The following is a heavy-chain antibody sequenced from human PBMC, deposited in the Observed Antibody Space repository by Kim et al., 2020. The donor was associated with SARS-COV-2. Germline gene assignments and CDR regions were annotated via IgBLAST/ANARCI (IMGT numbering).Heavy chain of an antibody. V-gene: IGHV1-8*01. CDR1: GYTFTSYD. CDR3: AVGLGGVEMLVGATNDY. CDR2: MNPNSGNT. J-gene: IGHJ4*02. D-gene: IGHD1-26*01. Sequence: ASVKVSCKASGYTFTSYDINWVRQATGQGLEWMGWMNPNSGNTGYAQKFQGRVTMTRNTSISTAYMELSSPRSEDTAVYYCAVGLGGVEMLVGATNDYWGQGTLVTVSS.